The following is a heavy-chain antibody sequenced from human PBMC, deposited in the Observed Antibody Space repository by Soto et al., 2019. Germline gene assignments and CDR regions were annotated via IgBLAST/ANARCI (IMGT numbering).Heavy chain of an antibody. V-gene: IGHV3-30*03. D-gene: IGHD4-4*01. Sequence: PGGSLRLSCAASGFTFSSYAMSWVRQAPGKGLEWVAVISYDGSNKYYADSVKGRFTISRDNSKNTLYLQMTSLRVDDTAVYYCARDYSIGKILDYWGQGTLVTVSS. CDR2: ISYDGSNK. J-gene: IGHJ4*02. CDR1: GFTFSSYA. CDR3: ARDYSIGKILDY.